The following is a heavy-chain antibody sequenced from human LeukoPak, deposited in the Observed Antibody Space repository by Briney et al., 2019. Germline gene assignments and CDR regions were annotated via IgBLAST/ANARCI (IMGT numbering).Heavy chain of an antibody. CDR3: AKGLGSYYFDY. D-gene: IGHD1-26*01. Sequence: SETLSLTCTVSGYSISSGYYWGWSRQPPGKGLEWIGSIYHSGSTYYNPSLKSRVTISVDTSKNQFSLKLSSVTAADTAVYYCAKGLGSYYFDYWGQGTLVTVSS. J-gene: IGHJ4*02. V-gene: IGHV4-38-2*02. CDR1: GYSISSGYY. CDR2: IYHSGST.